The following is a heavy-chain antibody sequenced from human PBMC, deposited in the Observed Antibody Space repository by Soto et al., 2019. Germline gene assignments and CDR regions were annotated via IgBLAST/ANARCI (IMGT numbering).Heavy chain of an antibody. CDR2: IYYSGST. D-gene: IGHD6-19*01. CDR1: GGSISSSSYY. CDR3: ASSGWYKPFDY. J-gene: IGHJ4*02. Sequence: QLQLQESGPGLVKPSETLSLTCTVSGGSISSSSYYWGWIRQPPGKGLEWIGSIYYSGSTYYNPSLKSRVTISVDTSKNQFSLKLSSVTAADTAVYYCASSGWYKPFDYWGQGTLVTVSS. V-gene: IGHV4-39*01.